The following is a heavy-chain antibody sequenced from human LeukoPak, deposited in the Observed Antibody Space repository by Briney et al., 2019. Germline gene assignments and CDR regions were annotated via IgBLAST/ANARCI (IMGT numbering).Heavy chain of an antibody. CDR3: ARDRDGHYFDY. Sequence: GSSLRLSCAPSGFTFSSYAMHWVRQAPGNGLEWVAVISYDGSNKYYADSVKGRVTISRDNSKNTLYLQVNSLRAEDTAVYYCARDRDGHYFDYWGQGTLVTVSS. CDR2: ISYDGSNK. D-gene: IGHD2-21*02. J-gene: IGHJ4*02. CDR1: GFTFSSYA. V-gene: IGHV3-30*04.